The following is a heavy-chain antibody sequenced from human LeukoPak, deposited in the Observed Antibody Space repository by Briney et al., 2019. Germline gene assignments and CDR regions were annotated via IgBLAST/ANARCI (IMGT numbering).Heavy chain of an antibody. D-gene: IGHD3-9*01. CDR2: INSDGTST. CDR3: ARDHFEPGVILDY. Sequence: GGSLCLSCAASGFTFSNHWLHWVRQAPGKGLVWVSRINSDGTSTIHADSVKGRFTISRDNAKNSLYLQMNSLRAEDTAVYYCARDHFEPGVILDYWGEGHLLTVSS. CDR1: GFTFSNHW. V-gene: IGHV3-74*01. J-gene: IGHJ4*02.